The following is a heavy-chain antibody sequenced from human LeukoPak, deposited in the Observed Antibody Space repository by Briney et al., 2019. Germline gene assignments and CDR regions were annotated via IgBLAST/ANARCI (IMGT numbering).Heavy chain of an antibody. CDR2: IYHSGST. V-gene: IGHV4-30-2*01. CDR1: GGSISSGGYS. J-gene: IGHJ4*02. CDR3: ARGLNRLVDY. D-gene: IGHD2-21*01. Sequence: PSETLSLTCAVSGGSISSGGYSWSWIRQPPGKGLEWIGYIYHSGSTCYNPSLKSRVTISVDRSKNQFSLKLSSVTAADTAVYYCARGLNRLVDYWGQGTLVTVSS.